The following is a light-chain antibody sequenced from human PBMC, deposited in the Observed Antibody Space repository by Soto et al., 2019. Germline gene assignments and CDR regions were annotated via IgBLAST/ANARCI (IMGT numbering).Light chain of an antibody. CDR1: QSISND. J-gene: IGKJ1*01. V-gene: IGKV1-39*01. CDR2: LAS. CDR3: QQRYSEPRT. Sequence: DIQMTQSPSSLSASVGDRVTITCRASQSISNDLNWYQQKPGKAPKLLIYLASSMQRGVPSRFSGSESKTDFTLTISSLQPEYFANYYCQQRYSEPRTFRQGTKVEIK.